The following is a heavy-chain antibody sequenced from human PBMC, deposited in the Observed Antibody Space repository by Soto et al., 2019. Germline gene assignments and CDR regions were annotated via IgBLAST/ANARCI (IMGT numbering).Heavy chain of an antibody. V-gene: IGHV3-23*01. CDR3: ATHWSGYYPYYFEY. Sequence: GSLRLSCEASRFTFNNYAISWGLHAPGMGLEWVSAISSSGDRTYYADPVKGRFTISKDNSKNTLYLQMNSLRAEDTAVYYCATHWSGYYPYYFEYWGQGTLVTVSS. D-gene: IGHD3-3*01. J-gene: IGHJ4*02. CDR1: RFTFNNYA. CDR2: ISSSGDRT.